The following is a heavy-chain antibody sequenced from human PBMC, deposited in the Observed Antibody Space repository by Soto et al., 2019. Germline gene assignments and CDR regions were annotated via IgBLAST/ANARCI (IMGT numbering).Heavy chain of an antibody. CDR3: ARVRTPYYSSGWYELYGMDV. V-gene: IGHV3-33*01. CDR1: GFTFSSYG. J-gene: IGHJ6*02. D-gene: IGHD6-19*01. Sequence: GGSLRLSCAASGFTFSSYGMHWVRQAPGKGLEWVAVIWYDGSNKYYADSVKGRFTISRDNSKNTLYLQMNSLRAEDTAVYYCARVRTPYYSSGWYELYGMDVWGQGTTVTVSS. CDR2: IWYDGSNK.